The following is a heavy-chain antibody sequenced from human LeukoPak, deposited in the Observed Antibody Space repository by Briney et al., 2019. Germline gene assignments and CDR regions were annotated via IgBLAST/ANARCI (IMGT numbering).Heavy chain of an antibody. CDR2: ISTSGRAT. CDR3: AKARGSSVYEQFDY. V-gene: IGHV3-23*01. CDR1: GFAFSTYA. D-gene: IGHD5/OR15-5a*01. J-gene: IGHJ4*02. Sequence: QAGGSLRLSCAASGFAFSTYAMTWVRQAPEKGLQWVSTISTSGRATYYADSVEGRFTISRDNSKNTLYLQMNSLRADDTAVYYCAKARGSSVYEQFDYWGQGTQVTVPP.